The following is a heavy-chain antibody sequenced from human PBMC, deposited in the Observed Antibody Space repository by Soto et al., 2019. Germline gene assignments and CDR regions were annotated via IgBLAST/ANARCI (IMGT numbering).Heavy chain of an antibody. V-gene: IGHV4-30-4*01. J-gene: IGHJ5*02. CDR3: ARAPTVLTMIVVVPITVWFDP. CDR2: IYYSGST. Sequence: KPSETLSLTCTVSGGSISSGDYYWSWIRQPPGKGLEWIGYIYYSGSTYYNPSLKSRVTISVDTSKNQFSLKLSSVTAADTAVYYCARAPTVLTMIVVVPITVWFDPWGQGTLVTVSS. CDR1: GGSISSGDYY. D-gene: IGHD3-22*01.